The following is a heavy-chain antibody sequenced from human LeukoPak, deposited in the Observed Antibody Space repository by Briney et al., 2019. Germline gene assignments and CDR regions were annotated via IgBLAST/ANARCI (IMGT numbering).Heavy chain of an antibody. CDR1: GGSISSSSYY. J-gene: IGHJ4*02. Sequence: SETLSLTCTVSGGSISSSSYYWGWIRQPPGKGLEWIGSIYYSGSTYYNPSLKSRVTISVDTSKNQFSLKLSSVTAADTAVYYCASLQRYGIMVRGEDYWGQGTLVTVSS. CDR2: IYYSGST. V-gene: IGHV4-39*01. D-gene: IGHD3-10*01. CDR3: ASLQRYGIMVRGEDY.